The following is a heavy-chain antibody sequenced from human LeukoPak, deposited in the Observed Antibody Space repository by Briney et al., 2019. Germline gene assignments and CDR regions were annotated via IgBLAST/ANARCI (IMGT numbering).Heavy chain of an antibody. CDR1: GGTFSSYA. CDR3: ARVRGYCSGGSCHCSYDAFDI. J-gene: IGHJ3*02. Sequence: ASVKVSCKASGGTFSSYAISWVRQAPGQGLEWMGGIIPIFGTANYAQKFQGRVTITADESTSTAYMELSSLRSEDTAVYYCARVRGYCSGGSCHCSYDAFDIWGQGTMVTVSS. D-gene: IGHD2-15*01. V-gene: IGHV1-69*01. CDR2: IIPIFGTA.